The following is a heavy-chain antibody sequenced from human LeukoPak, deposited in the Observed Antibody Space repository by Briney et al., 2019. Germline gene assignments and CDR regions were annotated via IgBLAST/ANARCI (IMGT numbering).Heavy chain of an antibody. V-gene: IGHV4-59*01. D-gene: IGHD6-13*01. CDR2: IYYSGST. Sequence: SETLSLTCTVSGGSISSYYWSWIRQPPEKGLEWIGYIYYSGSTNYNPSLESRVTISVDTSKNQFSLKLSSVTAADTAVYYCAREVAAAGLDYWGQGTLVTVSS. CDR1: GGSISSYY. J-gene: IGHJ4*02. CDR3: AREVAAAGLDY.